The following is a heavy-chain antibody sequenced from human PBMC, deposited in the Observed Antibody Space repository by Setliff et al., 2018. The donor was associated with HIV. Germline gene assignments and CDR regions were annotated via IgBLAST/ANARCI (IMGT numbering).Heavy chain of an antibody. D-gene: IGHD2-21*02. CDR2: ISYDGDNK. Sequence: GGSLRLSCAASGFTFYSYTMHWVRQAPGKGLEWLTLISYDGDNKRYADSVKGRFTISRDNSKDTLYLQLNSLRPADTAIYYCMREATARAGDFWGQGALVTVS. CDR1: GFTFYSYT. V-gene: IGHV3-30*04. J-gene: IGHJ4*02. CDR3: MREATARAGDF.